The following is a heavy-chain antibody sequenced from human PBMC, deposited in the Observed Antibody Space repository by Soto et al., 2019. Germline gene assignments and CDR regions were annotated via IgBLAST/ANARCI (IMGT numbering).Heavy chain of an antibody. J-gene: IGHJ6*01. CDR1: GGTFSSYT. CDR2: IIPILGIA. CDR3: AGLHPNPYDITGIYYYYGMDV. V-gene: IGHV1-69*02. D-gene: IGHD3-9*01. Sequence: QVQLVQSGAEVKKPGSSVKVSCKASGGTFSSYTISWVRQAPGQGLEWMGRIIPILGIANYAQKFQGRVTITADKSTSTAYMELSSLRSEDTAVYYCAGLHPNPYDITGIYYYYGMDVW.